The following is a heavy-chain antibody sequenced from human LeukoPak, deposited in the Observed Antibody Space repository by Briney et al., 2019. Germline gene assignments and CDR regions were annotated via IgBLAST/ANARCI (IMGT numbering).Heavy chain of an antibody. Sequence: SPSETLSLTCTVSGGSISSYYWSWVRQPPGKGLEWIGYIYYSGSTNYNPSLKSRVTISVDTSKNQFSLKLSSVTAADTAVYYCARHVPRKSITMIVPALGAYFDIWGQGTMVTVSS. V-gene: IGHV4-59*08. D-gene: IGHD3-22*01. J-gene: IGHJ3*02. CDR3: ARHVPRKSITMIVPALGAYFDI. CDR1: GGSISSYY. CDR2: IYYSGST.